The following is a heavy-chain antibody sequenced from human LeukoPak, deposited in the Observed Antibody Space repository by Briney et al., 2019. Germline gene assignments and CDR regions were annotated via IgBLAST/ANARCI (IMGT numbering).Heavy chain of an antibody. D-gene: IGHD3-22*01. Sequence: GGSLRLSCAASGFTFSSYGMHWVRQAPGKGLEWVSSITRSSFYIFYADSVKGRFTISRDNAKNSLYLQMNSLRAEDTAVYYCARALYDSSGYYSHFDYWGQGTLVTVSS. V-gene: IGHV3-21*01. CDR1: GFTFSSYG. J-gene: IGHJ4*02. CDR2: ITRSSFYI. CDR3: ARALYDSSGYYSHFDY.